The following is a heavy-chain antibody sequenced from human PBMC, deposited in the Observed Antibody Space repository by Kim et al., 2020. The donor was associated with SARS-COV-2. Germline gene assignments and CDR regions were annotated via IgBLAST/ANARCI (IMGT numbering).Heavy chain of an antibody. J-gene: IGHJ6*02. V-gene: IGHV4-59*01. Sequence: LKGRVTISVDTSKNQFSLKLSSVTAADTAVYYCARSKVAAYYYYYGMDVWGQGTTVTVSS. D-gene: IGHD2-15*01. CDR3: ARSKVAAYYYYYGMDV.